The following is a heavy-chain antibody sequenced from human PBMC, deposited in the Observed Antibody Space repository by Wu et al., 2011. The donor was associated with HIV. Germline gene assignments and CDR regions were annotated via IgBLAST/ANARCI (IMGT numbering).Heavy chain of an antibody. CDR3: ARAPAATYYMDV. J-gene: IGHJ6*03. Sequence: QVQLVQSGAEVKKSGASVKVSCRTSGYTFTSYGISWVRQAPGQGLEWMGWISTFSGNTKYAQIFQGRVTMTRDTSISTAYMELSRLRSDDTAMYYCARAPAATYYMDVWGKGTTVTVSS. V-gene: IGHV1-18*01. CDR2: ISTFSGNT. CDR1: GYTFTSYG. D-gene: IGHD2-2*01.